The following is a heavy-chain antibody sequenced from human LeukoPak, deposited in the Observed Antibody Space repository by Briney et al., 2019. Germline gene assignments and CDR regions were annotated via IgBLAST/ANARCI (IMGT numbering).Heavy chain of an antibody. CDR2: MYSSGTT. CDR1: GGSISSYY. J-gene: IGHJ5*02. V-gene: IGHV4-4*07. D-gene: IGHD3-16*01. Sequence: SETLSLTCTVSGGSISSYYWSWIRQSAGKGLEWIGRMYSSGTTNYNRSLKSRVAISVDMSKNQFSLKLSSVTAADTAVYYCARDSYDKKTYRNWFDPWGQGTLVIVSS. CDR3: ARDSYDKKTYRNWFDP.